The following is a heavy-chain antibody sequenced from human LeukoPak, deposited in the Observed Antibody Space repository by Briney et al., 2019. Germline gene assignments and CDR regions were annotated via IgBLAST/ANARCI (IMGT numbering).Heavy chain of an antibody. CDR2: IYHSGST. CDR1: DGSISTYY. D-gene: IGHD4-17*01. J-gene: IGHJ4*02. CDR3: ARGSPGDYGGYYFDY. V-gene: IGHV4-59*01. Sequence: SETLSLTCTVSDGSISTYYWSWIRRPPGKGLEWIGYIYHSGSTNYSPSLKSRVTISLDTSKNHFSLNLSSMIAADTAVYYCARGSPGDYGGYYFDYWGQGTLVTVSS.